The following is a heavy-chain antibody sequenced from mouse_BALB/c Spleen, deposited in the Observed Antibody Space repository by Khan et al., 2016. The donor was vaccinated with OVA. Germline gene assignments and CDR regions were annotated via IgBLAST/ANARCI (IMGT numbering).Heavy chain of an antibody. CDR1: GYTFTNYD. Sequence: QVQLQQSGAELVKPGASVKLSCKASGYTFTNYDINWVRQRPEQGLEWIGWIFPGDDSTKYNEKFKGKATLTTDKSSSTAYMQLSRLTSEDHAVYVCASHYYGCNLYWYFDVWGAGTTVTVSS. CDR3: ASHYYGCNLYWYFDV. J-gene: IGHJ1*01. CDR2: IFPGDDST. D-gene: IGHD1-1*02. V-gene: IGHV1-85*01.